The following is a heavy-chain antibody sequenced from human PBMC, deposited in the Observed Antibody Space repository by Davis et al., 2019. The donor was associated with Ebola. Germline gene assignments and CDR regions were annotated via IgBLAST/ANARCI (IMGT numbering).Heavy chain of an antibody. CDR3: TNRKSEY. Sequence: GESLKISCAASGFTFSGSAMHWVRQASGQGLEWVGRIRSKANSYATTYAASVKGRFTISRDDSKNTAYLQMNSLKTDDTAVYYCTNRKSEYWGQGTLVTVSS. CDR2: IRSKANSYAT. V-gene: IGHV3-73*01. CDR1: GFTFSGSA. J-gene: IGHJ4*02.